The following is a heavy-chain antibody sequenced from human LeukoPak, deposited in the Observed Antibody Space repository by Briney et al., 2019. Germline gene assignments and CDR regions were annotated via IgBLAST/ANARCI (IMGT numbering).Heavy chain of an antibody. CDR2: IYYSGST. CDR3: ARGGSYYPFDY. D-gene: IGHD3-10*01. Sequence: SETLSLTCTVSGGSISSYYWSWIRHPPGKGLEWIGYIYYSGSTNYNPSLKSRVTISVDTSKNQFSLKLSSVTAADTAVYYCARGGSYYPFDYWGQGTLVTVSS. CDR1: GGSISSYY. V-gene: IGHV4-59*01. J-gene: IGHJ4*02.